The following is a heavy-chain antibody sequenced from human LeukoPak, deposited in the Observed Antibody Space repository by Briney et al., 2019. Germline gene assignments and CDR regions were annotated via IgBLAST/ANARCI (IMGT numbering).Heavy chain of an antibody. CDR2: ISGSGGST. D-gene: IGHD6-19*01. V-gene: IGHV3-23*01. Sequence: GGSLRLSCAASGFTFSSYAMSWVRQAPGKGLEWVSAISGSGGSTYYADSVKGRFTISRDNSKNTLYLQMNSLRAKDTAVYYCAREKVKQWLYGMDVWGKGTTVTVSS. J-gene: IGHJ6*04. CDR3: AREKVKQWLYGMDV. CDR1: GFTFSSYA.